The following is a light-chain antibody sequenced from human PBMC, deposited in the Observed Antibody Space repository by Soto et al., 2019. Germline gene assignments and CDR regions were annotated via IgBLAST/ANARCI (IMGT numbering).Light chain of an antibody. V-gene: IGKV1-5*03. CDR3: QHKNHYPI. J-gene: IGKJ3*01. CDR2: EAS. CDR1: QSISRW. Sequence: DIQMTQSPSTLSASVGDRVTITCRASQSISRWLAWYQQKPGKVPKVLIYEASNLQSGVSSRFSGSVSGTKFPPPFSPLQPDAFATFYSQHKNHYPIFGPGTKV.